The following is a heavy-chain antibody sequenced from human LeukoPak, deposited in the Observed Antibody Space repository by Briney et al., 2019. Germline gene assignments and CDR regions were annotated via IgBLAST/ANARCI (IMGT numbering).Heavy chain of an antibody. Sequence: PGGFLRLSCAASGFTVSSNYMSWVRQAPGKGLEWVSDIYSGGSTYYADSVKGRFTISRDNSKNTLYLQMNSLRAEDTAVYYCASGGSYGSFDYWGQGTLVTVSS. CDR3: ASGGSYGSFDY. D-gene: IGHD5-18*01. CDR2: IYSGGST. V-gene: IGHV3-53*01. CDR1: GFTVSSNY. J-gene: IGHJ4*02.